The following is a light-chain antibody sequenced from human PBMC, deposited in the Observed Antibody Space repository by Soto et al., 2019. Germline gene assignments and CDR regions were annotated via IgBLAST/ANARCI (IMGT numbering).Light chain of an antibody. Sequence: QSALTQPASVSGSPGQSITISCSGTSTDVGGYDYVSCYQQPPGTAPNLVIYDVSHPPAWVSNRFCGSKSGNAASLTISGRSHDDAADYCGISYTSSSTLVFGGGTKLTVL. V-gene: IGLV2-14*01. J-gene: IGLJ2*01. CDR2: DVS. CDR1: STDVGGYDY. CDR3: ISYTSSSTLV.